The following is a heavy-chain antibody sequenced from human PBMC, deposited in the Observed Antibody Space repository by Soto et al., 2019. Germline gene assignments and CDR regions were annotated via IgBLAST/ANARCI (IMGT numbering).Heavy chain of an antibody. CDR1: GYTLTTYY. CDR2: INPSDGST. J-gene: IGHJ5*02. V-gene: IGHV1-46*01. Sequence: QVQLMQSGAEVKKPGASVKVSCKASGYTLTTYYIHWVRQAPGQGPEWMGIINPSDGSTNYAQKFQGRVSMTRDTSTSTVYMELSSLRSEDTALYYCARDLSNGGDSFSAWGNWFDPWGQGTLVTVSS. CDR3: ARDLSNGGDSFSAWGNWFDP. D-gene: IGHD3-16*01.